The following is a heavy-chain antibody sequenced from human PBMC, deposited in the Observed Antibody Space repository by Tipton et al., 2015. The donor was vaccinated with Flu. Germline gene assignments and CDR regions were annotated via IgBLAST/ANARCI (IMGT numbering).Heavy chain of an antibody. CDR3: ARDAQEHCSSSSSCSEFDY. Sequence: TLSLTCTVSGGSISRSHYSWGWIRQPPGKGLEWIGRIYTSGSTSYNPSLKSRVTMSVDTSKNQFSLKLSSVTAADTAVYYCARDAQEHCSSSSSCSEFDYWGQGTLVTVFS. D-gene: IGHD2-2*01. CDR1: GGSISRSHYS. CDR2: IYTSGST. J-gene: IGHJ4*02. V-gene: IGHV4-39*07.